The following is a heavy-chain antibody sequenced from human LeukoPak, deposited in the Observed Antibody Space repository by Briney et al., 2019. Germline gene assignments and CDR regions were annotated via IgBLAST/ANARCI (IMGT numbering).Heavy chain of an antibody. Sequence: PSETLSLTCIVSNDSISSKSYYWGWIRQSPGKGLEWIGSIYYSGTTYYNPSLKSRVTISVDTSKNQFSLDLTSVTAADTAVYYCATSGDILTGYQKVTLAYWGQGTLVSVSS. CDR3: ATSGDILTGYQKVTLAY. V-gene: IGHV4-39*01. CDR2: IYYSGTT. J-gene: IGHJ4*02. CDR1: NDSISSKSYY. D-gene: IGHD3-9*01.